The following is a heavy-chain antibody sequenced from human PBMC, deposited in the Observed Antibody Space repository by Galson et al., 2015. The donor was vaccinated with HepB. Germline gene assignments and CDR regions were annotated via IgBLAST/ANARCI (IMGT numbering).Heavy chain of an antibody. D-gene: IGHD4-17*01. CDR2: ISRSSTTT. CDR1: GFTFSSFN. J-gene: IGHJ4*02. V-gene: IGHV3-48*01. Sequence: SLRLSCAASGFTFSSFNMNWVRQAPGKGLEWISLISRSSTTTYYADSVKGRFTVSRDNAKNSLFLQMNSLRGEDTAVYYCARERAYGDFDYWGQGTLVTVSS. CDR3: ARERAYGDFDY.